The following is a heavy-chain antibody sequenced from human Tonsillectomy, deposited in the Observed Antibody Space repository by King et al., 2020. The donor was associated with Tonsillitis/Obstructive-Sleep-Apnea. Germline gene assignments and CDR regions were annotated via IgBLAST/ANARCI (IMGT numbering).Heavy chain of an antibody. Sequence: QLVQSGAEVKKPGSSVKVSCKASGGTFSSYAISWVRQAPGQGLEWMGGIIPIFGTANYAQKFQGRVTITADESTSTGYMELSSLRSEDTAVYYCARGGPYCSGGSCYPYFDYWGQGTLVTVSS. V-gene: IGHV1-69*01. CDR1: GGTFSSYA. D-gene: IGHD2-15*01. CDR2: IIPIFGTA. CDR3: ARGGPYCSGGSCYPYFDY. J-gene: IGHJ4*02.